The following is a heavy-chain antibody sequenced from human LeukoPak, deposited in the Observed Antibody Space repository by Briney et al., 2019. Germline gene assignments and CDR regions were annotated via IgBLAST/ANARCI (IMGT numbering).Heavy chain of an antibody. Sequence: SETLSLTCAVYGGSFSAYYWSWIRQPPGKGLEWIGEINHSGSTNYNPSLKSRVTISIDTSKNQFSLEMSSVTAADTAVYYCARGRGARSSRWYNWFDPWGQGTRVTASS. V-gene: IGHV4-34*01. CDR3: ARGRGARSSRWYNWFDP. CDR2: INHSGST. CDR1: GGSFSAYY. D-gene: IGHD6-13*01. J-gene: IGHJ5*02.